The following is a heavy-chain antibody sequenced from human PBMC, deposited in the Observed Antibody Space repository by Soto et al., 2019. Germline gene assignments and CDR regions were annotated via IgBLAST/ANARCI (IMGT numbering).Heavy chain of an antibody. D-gene: IGHD4-17*01. J-gene: IGHJ1*01. CDR2: IFWNDDK. Sequence: SGPTLVNPTQTLTLTCTFSGFSLSTTSTTEVGVGWIRQPPGKALEWLALIFWNDDKRYSSTLKSRLTITKDTSKNQVVLTVTDVDPEDTATYFCAHGPVTVTRSFQNWGPGTLVTVSS. CDR1: GFSLSTTSTTEVG. V-gene: IGHV2-5*01. CDR3: AHGPVTVTRSFQN.